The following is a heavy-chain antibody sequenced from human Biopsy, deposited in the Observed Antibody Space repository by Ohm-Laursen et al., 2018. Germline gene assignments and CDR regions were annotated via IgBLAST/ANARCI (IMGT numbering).Heavy chain of an antibody. V-gene: IGHV1-69*06. D-gene: IGHD3-9*01. J-gene: IGHJ1*01. Sequence: ASVKVSCTAPGGTFTNYGVNWVRQAPGHGLEWLGGNIPILGTGNHAQKFQDRVTAAADTSTSTATMELRSLRSDDTAVYYCATKLTGYFHHWGQGTLVSVSS. CDR2: NIPILGTG. CDR1: GGTFTNYG. CDR3: ATKLTGYFHH.